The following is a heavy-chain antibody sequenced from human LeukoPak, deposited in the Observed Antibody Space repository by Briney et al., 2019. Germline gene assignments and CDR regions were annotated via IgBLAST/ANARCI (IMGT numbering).Heavy chain of an antibody. D-gene: IGHD6-19*01. CDR2: INTGGSNR. J-gene: IGHJ4*02. CDR1: GITFSNYE. V-gene: IGHV3-48*03. Sequence: GGSLRLSCAASGITFSNYEMNWVRQAPGQGLEWVSYINTGGSNRFYAGPVRGRFTISRDDATKSVYLQMNSLRAEDTAVYYCASSLSSGWGPVDDYWGQGTLVTVSS. CDR3: ASSLSSGWGPVDDY.